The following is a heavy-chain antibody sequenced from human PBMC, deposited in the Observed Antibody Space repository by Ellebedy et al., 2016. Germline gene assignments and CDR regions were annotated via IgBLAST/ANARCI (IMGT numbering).Heavy chain of an antibody. V-gene: IGHV3-33*01. D-gene: IGHD3-10*01. CDR3: ARARGVRGVIITVGFDY. J-gene: IGHJ4*02. CDR2: IWYDGSNK. CDR1: GFTFSSYG. Sequence: GESLKISXAASGFTFSSYGMHWVRQAPGKGLEWVAVIWYDGSNKYYADSVKGRFTISRDNSKNTLYLQMNSLRAEDTAVYYCARARGVRGVIITVGFDYWGQGTLVTVSS.